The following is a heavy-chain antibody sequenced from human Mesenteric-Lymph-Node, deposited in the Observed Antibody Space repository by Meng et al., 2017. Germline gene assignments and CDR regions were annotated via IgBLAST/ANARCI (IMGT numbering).Heavy chain of an antibody. CDR2: INPNSGGT. Sequence: ASVKVSCKASGYTFTGYYMHWVRQAPGQGLEWVGWINPNSGGTNYAQKFQGRVTMTRDTSISTAHMELSRLRSDDTAVYYCARGRRRGYSYWTDYWGQGTLVTVSS. CDR3: ARGRRRGYSYWTDY. D-gene: IGHD5-18*01. J-gene: IGHJ4*02. CDR1: GYTFTGYY. V-gene: IGHV1-2*02.